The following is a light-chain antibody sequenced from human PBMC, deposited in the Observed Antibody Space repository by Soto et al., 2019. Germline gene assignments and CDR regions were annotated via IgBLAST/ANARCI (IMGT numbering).Light chain of an antibody. CDR1: QGISNY. J-gene: IGKJ4*01. V-gene: IGKV1-27*01. CDR2: AAS. CDR3: QKYNSAPLT. Sequence: DIQMALSPSSLSASVEDRVTITCRASQGISNYLAWYQQKPGKVPKLLIYAASKSHFGVPSRFSGSGSGADFTLTISSLQPEDVAAYYCQKYNSAPLTFAGGTKVDIK.